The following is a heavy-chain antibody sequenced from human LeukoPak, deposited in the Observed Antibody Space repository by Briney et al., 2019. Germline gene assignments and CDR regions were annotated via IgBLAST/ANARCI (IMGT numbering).Heavy chain of an antibody. V-gene: IGHV3-9*01. CDR3: ARERPNAAVGLEY. CDR2: ISWNSGSI. D-gene: IGHD6-19*01. CDR1: GFTFDDYA. J-gene: IGHJ4*02. Sequence: GGSLRLSCAASGFTFDDYAMHWVRQAPGKGLEWVSGISWNSGSIGYADSVKGRFTISRDNAKNSLYLQMNSLRVDDTAVYYCARERPNAAVGLEYWGQGTLVTVSS.